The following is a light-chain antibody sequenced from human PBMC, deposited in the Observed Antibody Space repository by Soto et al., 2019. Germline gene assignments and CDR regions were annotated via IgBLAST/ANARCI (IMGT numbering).Light chain of an antibody. CDR3: QKYNSAPWT. CDR1: QVIDNY. CDR2: AGS. V-gene: IGKV1-27*01. J-gene: IGKJ1*01. Sequence: DIQMTQSPSSLSASVGDRVTITCRASQVIDNYLAWYQQQPGKVPRLLIYAGSVLQAGVPPRFTGSGSGTDFTLTISSLQAEDVATYFCQKYNSAPWTFGQGTKVEIK.